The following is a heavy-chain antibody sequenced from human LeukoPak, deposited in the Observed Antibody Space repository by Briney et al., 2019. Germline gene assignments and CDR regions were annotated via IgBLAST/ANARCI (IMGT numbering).Heavy chain of an antibody. D-gene: IGHD1-26*01. V-gene: IGHV3-30-3*01. CDR3: ARDPAPIVGATTGRFFDY. J-gene: IGHJ4*02. CDR1: GFTFSGYW. Sequence: GGSLRLSCAASGFTFSGYWMHWVRQAPGKGLEWVAVISYDGSNKYYADSVKGRFTISRDNSKNTLYLQMNSLRAEDTAVYYCARDPAPIVGATTGRFFDYWGQGTLVTVSS. CDR2: ISYDGSNK.